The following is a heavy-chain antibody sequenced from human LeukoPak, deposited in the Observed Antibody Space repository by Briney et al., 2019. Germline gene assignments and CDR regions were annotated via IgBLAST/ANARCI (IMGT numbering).Heavy chain of an antibody. V-gene: IGHV4-39*07. J-gene: IGHJ4*02. CDR2: IFYSGST. CDR1: GGSISTSNYY. Sequence: SETLSLTCTVSGGSISTSNYYWGWVRQPPGKGLEWIGNIFYSGSTYYSPSLKSRVTISLDTSRNQFSLKLNSVTAADTAVYYCAKGAGWYGQKESDYWGQGTLVTVSS. CDR3: AKGAGWYGQKESDY. D-gene: IGHD2-15*01.